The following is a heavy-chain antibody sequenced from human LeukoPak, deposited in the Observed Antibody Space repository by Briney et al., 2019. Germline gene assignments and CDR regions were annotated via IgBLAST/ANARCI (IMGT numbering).Heavy chain of an antibody. CDR2: IYYSGST. CDR3: ARLGIGVVPSAMLGDYYFDY. J-gene: IGHJ4*02. V-gene: IGHV4-59*08. CDR1: GGSISSYY. D-gene: IGHD2-2*01. Sequence: MPSETLSLTCTVSGGSISSYYWSWIRQPPGKGLEWIGYIYYSGSTNYNPSLKSRVTISVDTSKNQFSLKLTSVTAADTAVYYCARLGIGVVPSAMLGDYYFDYWGQGTLVTVSS.